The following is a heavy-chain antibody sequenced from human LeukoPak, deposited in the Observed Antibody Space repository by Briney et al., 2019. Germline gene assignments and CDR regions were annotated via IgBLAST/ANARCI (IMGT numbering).Heavy chain of an antibody. CDR2: IYPGDSDT. CDR3: ARRRSYSSGWYILDY. CDR1: GYSFTSYW. J-gene: IGHJ4*02. Sequence: GESLKISCKGSGYSFTSYWIGWVRQMPGKGLEWMGIIYPGDSDTRHSPSFQGQVTISADKSISTAYLQWSSLKASDTAMYYCARRRSYSSGWYILDYWGQGTLVTVSS. V-gene: IGHV5-51*01. D-gene: IGHD6-19*01.